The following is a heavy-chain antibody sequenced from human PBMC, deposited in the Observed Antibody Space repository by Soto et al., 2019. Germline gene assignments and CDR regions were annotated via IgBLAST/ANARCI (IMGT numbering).Heavy chain of an antibody. D-gene: IGHD2-15*01. Sequence: EVQLVESGGGLVQPGGSLRLSCAASGFTFSSYCMHWVRQAPGKGLVWVSRINSDGSIKTYADSVKGGFTISRDNAKNTLYLQMNRLRAEDTAVYYCARPQVVSEGPWFDPWGQGTLVTVSS. CDR1: GFTFSSYC. CDR3: ARPQVVSEGPWFDP. CDR2: INSDGSIK. J-gene: IGHJ5*02. V-gene: IGHV3-74*01.